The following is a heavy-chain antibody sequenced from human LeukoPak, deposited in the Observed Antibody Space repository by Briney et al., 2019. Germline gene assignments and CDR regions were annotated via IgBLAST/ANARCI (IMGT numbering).Heavy chain of an antibody. CDR3: ARANYYDSSGSIANWFDP. D-gene: IGHD3-22*01. Sequence: PSETLSLTCTVSGGSISSYYWSWIRQPPGKGLEWIGYIYYSGSTNYNPSLKSRVTISVDTSKNQFSLKLSSVTAADTAVYYCARANYYDSSGSIANWFDPWGQGTLVTVSS. V-gene: IGHV4-59*08. J-gene: IGHJ5*02. CDR2: IYYSGST. CDR1: GGSISSYY.